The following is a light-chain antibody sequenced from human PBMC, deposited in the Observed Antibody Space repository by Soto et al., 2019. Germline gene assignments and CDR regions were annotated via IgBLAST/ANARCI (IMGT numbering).Light chain of an antibody. V-gene: IGLV2-14*01. CDR1: SSDVGGCNC. CDR2: EVN. CDR3: SSFTSTRTYV. Sequence: QSALTQPASVSGSPGQSITISCTGTSSDVGGCNCVSWYQQHPGKAPKLMIYEVNNRPSGVSNRFSVSKSGNTASLTISGLQAEDEADYYCSSFTSTRTYVFGTGTKVTVL. J-gene: IGLJ1*01.